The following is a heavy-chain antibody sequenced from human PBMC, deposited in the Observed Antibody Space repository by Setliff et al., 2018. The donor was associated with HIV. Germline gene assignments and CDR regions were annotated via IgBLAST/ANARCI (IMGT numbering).Heavy chain of an antibody. CDR1: GGSISNNSYY. CDR3: ARQFRYPNRAVAGVDY. V-gene: IGHV4-39*01. J-gene: IGHJ4*02. D-gene: IGHD6-19*01. CDR2: LFYNGNT. Sequence: PSETLSLTCTVSGGSISNNSYYWGWVRQPPGRGLELIGNLFYNGNTYYNPSLKSRVTISVDTSKNQFSLKLSSVTAADTAIYFCARQFRYPNRAVAGVDYWGQGTPVTVSS.